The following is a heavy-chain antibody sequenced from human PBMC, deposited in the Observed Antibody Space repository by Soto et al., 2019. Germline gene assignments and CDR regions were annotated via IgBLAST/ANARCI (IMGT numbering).Heavy chain of an antibody. Sequence: ASVKVSFKVSGYTLTELSMHWVRQAPGKGLEWMGGFDPEDGETIYAQKFQGRVTMTEDTSTDTAYMELSSLRSEDTAVYYCATGGTMMYGMDVWGQGTTVTVSS. J-gene: IGHJ6*02. CDR2: FDPEDGET. CDR1: GYTLTELS. D-gene: IGHD3-22*01. CDR3: ATGGTMMYGMDV. V-gene: IGHV1-24*01.